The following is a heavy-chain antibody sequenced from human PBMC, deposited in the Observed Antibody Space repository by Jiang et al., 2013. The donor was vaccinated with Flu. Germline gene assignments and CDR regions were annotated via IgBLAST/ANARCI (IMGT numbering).Heavy chain of an antibody. V-gene: IGHV2-5*02. CDR2: IYWDDDK. J-gene: IGHJ4*02. CDR3: AHRPPNHHYGSGSYYLGGIFDY. CDR1: GFSLSTSGVG. D-gene: IGHD3-10*01. Sequence: PTQTLTLTCTFSGFSLSTSGVGVGWIRQPPGKALEWLALIYWDDDKRYSPSLKSRLTITKDTSKNQVVLTMTNMDPVDTATYYCAHRPPNHHYGSGSYYLGGIFDYWGQGTLVTVSS.